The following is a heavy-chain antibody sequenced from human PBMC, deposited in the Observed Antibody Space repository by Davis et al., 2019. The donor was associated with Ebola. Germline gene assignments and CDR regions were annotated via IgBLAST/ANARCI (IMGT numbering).Heavy chain of an antibody. CDR1: GGTFTNYA. Sequence: SVKVSCKTSGGTFTNYAVNWVRQAPGQGLEWMGRIIPVVDTKDYAQKFQGRVTLTADKATNTAYMELSGLRFEDTAVYYCARGKWFDPWGQGTLVSVTS. V-gene: IGHV1-69*04. CDR2: IIPVVDTK. CDR3: ARGKWFDP. J-gene: IGHJ5*02.